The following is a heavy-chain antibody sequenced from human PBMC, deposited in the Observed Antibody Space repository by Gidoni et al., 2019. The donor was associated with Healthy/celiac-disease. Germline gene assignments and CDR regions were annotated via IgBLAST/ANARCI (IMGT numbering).Heavy chain of an antibody. J-gene: IGHJ4*02. CDR1: GFPFSSYS. D-gene: IGHD6-19*01. V-gene: IGHV3-48*02. Sequence: EVQLVESGGGLVQPGGSLRLSCAASGFPFSSYSMNWVRQAPGKGLEWVSYISSSSSTIYYADSVKGRFTISRDNAKNSLYLQMNSLRDEDTAVYYCAKYLHLGAVAGIGYWGQGTLVTVSS. CDR3: AKYLHLGAVAGIGY. CDR2: ISSSSSTI.